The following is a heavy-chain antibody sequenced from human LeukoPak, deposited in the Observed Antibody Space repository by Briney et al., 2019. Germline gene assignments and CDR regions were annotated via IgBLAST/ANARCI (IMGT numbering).Heavy chain of an antibody. D-gene: IGHD3-10*01. CDR1: GFTFGDYA. CDR2: IRSKAYGGTT. Sequence: GGSLRLSCTASGFTFGDYAMSWVRQAPGQGLEWVGFIRSKAYGGTTEYAASVKGRFTISRDDSKSIAYLQMNSLKTEDTAVYYCTRRSRGQAAFDIWGQGTMVTVSS. CDR3: TRRSRGQAAFDI. V-gene: IGHV3-49*04. J-gene: IGHJ3*02.